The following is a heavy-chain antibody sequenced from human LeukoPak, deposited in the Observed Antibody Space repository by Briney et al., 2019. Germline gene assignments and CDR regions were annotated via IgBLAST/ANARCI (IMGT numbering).Heavy chain of an antibody. D-gene: IGHD5-24*01. J-gene: IGHJ4*02. Sequence: PSETLSLTCTVSNDSFSNYYWTWIRQSPGKALEWIGYVYYTDKTHYNPSLKSRVFISADTSQNQFSLRLSSVTAADTAVYYCARASMRRRYGYSRHYEIDYWGQGTLVTVSS. CDR2: VYYTDKT. V-gene: IGHV4-59*01. CDR3: ARASMRRRYGYSRHYEIDY. CDR1: NDSFSNYY.